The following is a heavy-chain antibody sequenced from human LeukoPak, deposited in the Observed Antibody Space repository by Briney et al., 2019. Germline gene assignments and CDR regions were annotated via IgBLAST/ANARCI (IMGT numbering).Heavy chain of an antibody. Sequence: GGSLRLSCAASGFTFSSYAMSWVRQAPGKGLEWVSAISGSGGSTYYADSVKGRFTISRDNSKNTLYLQMNSLRAEDTAVYYCAIRITMVRGVISAYYYGMDVWGQGTTVTVSS. CDR2: ISGSGGST. CDR1: GFTFSSYA. V-gene: IGHV3-23*01. CDR3: AIRITMVRGVISAYYYGMDV. J-gene: IGHJ6*02. D-gene: IGHD3-10*01.